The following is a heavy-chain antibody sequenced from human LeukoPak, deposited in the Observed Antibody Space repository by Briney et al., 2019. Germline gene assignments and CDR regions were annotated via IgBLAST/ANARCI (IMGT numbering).Heavy chain of an antibody. J-gene: IGHJ4*02. Sequence: GGSLRLSCAASGFTFSSYWMSWVRQAPGMGLEWVTNIKQDGSEKYYVDSVQGRFTISRDNAKNSSYLQMNSLRAEDTAVYYCVRSSSSGYHSRWGQGTLVTVSS. CDR2: IKQDGSEK. V-gene: IGHV3-7*01. D-gene: IGHD3-22*01. CDR3: VRSSSSGYHSR. CDR1: GFTFSSYW.